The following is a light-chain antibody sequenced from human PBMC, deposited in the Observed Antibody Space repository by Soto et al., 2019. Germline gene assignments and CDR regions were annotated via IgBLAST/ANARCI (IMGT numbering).Light chain of an antibody. J-gene: IGKJ5*01. CDR3: EQAGSFPIT. CDR1: QDIAGY. CDR2: GAS. Sequence: DNQLTQSPSPVSSSVGDIVTITCRASQDIAGYLAWYQHKPGRTPELLIHGASRLQSGVPARFSGSGSGTDFTLSINSLQPEDFATYYCEQAGSFPITFGQGTRLEIK. V-gene: IGKV1D-12*01.